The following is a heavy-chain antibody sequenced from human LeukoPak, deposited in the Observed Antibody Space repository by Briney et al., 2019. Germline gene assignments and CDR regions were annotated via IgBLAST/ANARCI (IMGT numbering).Heavy chain of an antibody. V-gene: IGHV3-7*01. CDR1: GFTFSSYW. CDR2: IKQDRSEK. D-gene: IGHD3-10*01. Sequence: PGGSLRLSCAASGFTFSSYWMSWVRQAPGKGLEWVANIKQDRSEKYYVDSVKGRFTISRDNAKNSLYLQMNSLGAEDTAVYYCARDRSEYYYGSGMDVWGKGTTVTVSS. CDR3: ARDRSEYYYGSGMDV. J-gene: IGHJ6*03.